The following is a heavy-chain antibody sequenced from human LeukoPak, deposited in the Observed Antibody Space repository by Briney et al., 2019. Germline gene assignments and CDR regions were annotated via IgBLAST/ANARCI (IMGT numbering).Heavy chain of an antibody. CDR3: ARSRHSYDSSGFPHY. V-gene: IGHV3-20*04. J-gene: IGHJ4*02. Sequence: GGSLRLSCAASGFNFDDYVMSWVRQAPGKGLEWVSGINWNGGSRGYVDSVKGRFTISRDNAKNSLYLQMNSLRAEDTALYYCARSRHSYDSSGFPHYWGQGTLVTVSS. CDR1: GFNFDDYV. CDR2: INWNGGSR. D-gene: IGHD3-22*01.